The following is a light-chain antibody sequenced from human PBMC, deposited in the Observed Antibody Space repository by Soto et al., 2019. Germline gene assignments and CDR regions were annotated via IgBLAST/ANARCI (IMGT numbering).Light chain of an antibody. V-gene: IGKV3-15*01. Sequence: EIVMTQSPAALSVSPGAKATLSCRASQSIVGSLAWYQQRPGQAPRLLIYGPSTRATGIPARFSGSRSGTEFTLTISSLQAEDFAIYYCQQYKTWPTFGGGTKVETK. CDR1: QSIVGS. J-gene: IGKJ4*01. CDR3: QQYKTWPT. CDR2: GPS.